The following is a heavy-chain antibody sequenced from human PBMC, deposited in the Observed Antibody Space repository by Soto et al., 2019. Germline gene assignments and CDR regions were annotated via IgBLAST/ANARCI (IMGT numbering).Heavy chain of an antibody. D-gene: IGHD1-26*01. V-gene: IGHV1-58*01. CDR1: GFTFSTSA. J-gene: IGHJ6*02. CDR2: IVGGSGNT. CDR3: AARRSGLYAMDV. Sequence: MQLVQSGPEVKKPGTSVKVSCKASGFTFSTSAVQWVRQARGQRPEWMGWIVGGSGNTNYAQNSQERVIITRDMSTSTVYMELSSLRSDDTAVYFCAARRSGLYAMDVWGQGITVTVSS.